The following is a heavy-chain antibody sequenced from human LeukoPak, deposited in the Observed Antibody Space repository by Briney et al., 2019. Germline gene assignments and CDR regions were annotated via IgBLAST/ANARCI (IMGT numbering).Heavy chain of an antibody. D-gene: IGHD2-2*01. CDR2: INPSGGST. V-gene: IGHV1-46*01. J-gene: IGHJ6*02. Sequence: ASVKVSCKASGYTFTSYYMHWVRQAPGQGLEWMGIINPSGGSTSYAQKFQGRVTMTRDTSTSTVYMELSSLRSEDTAVYYCASRYCSSTSCPYYYGMDVWGQGTTVTVSS. CDR1: GYTFTSYY. CDR3: ASRYCSSTSCPYYYGMDV.